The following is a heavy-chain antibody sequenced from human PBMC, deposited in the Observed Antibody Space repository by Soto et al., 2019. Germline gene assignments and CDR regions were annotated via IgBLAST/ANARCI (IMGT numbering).Heavy chain of an antibody. J-gene: IGHJ2*01. CDR3: ARERGDPKSGSHYWYFDL. D-gene: IGHD1-26*01. V-gene: IGHV4-59*01. CDR1: GGSISSYY. CDR2: IYYSGST. Sequence: SETLSLTCTVSGGSISSYYWSWIRQPPGKGLEWIGYIYYSGSTNYNPSLKSRVTISVDTSKNQFSLKLSSVTAADTAVYYCARERGDPKSGSHYWYFDLWGRGTLVTVSS.